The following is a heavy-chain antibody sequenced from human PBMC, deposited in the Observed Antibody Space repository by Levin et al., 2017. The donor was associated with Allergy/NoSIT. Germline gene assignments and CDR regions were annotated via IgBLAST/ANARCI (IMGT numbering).Heavy chain of an antibody. J-gene: IGHJ4*02. CDR3: ARVGDYYDSSGYYSDDY. Sequence: RPGGSLRLSCAASGFTFSDHYMDWVRQAPGKGLEWVGRTRNKANSYTTEYAASVKGRFTISRDDSKNSLYLQMNSLKTEDTAVYYCARVGDYYDSSGYYSDDYWGQGTLVTVSS. CDR1: GFTFSDHY. V-gene: IGHV3-72*01. D-gene: IGHD3-22*01. CDR2: TRNKANSYTT.